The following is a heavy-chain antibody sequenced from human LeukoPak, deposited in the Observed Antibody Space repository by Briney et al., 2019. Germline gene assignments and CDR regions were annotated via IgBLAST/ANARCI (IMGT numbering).Heavy chain of an antibody. Sequence: SETLSLTCTVSGGSISSYYWSWIRQPPGKGLEWIGYIYYSGSTNYNPSLKSRVTISVDTSKNQFSLKLSSVTAADTAVYYCARDPSSGWPSIYGMDVWGQGTTVTVSS. J-gene: IGHJ6*02. CDR3: ARDPSSGWPSIYGMDV. CDR2: IYYSGST. CDR1: GGSISSYY. V-gene: IGHV4-59*01. D-gene: IGHD6-25*01.